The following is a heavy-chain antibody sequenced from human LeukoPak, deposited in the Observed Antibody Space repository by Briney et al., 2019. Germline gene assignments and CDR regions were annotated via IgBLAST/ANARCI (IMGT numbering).Heavy chain of an antibody. V-gene: IGHV4-39*01. CDR2: IYYSGRT. Sequence: PSETLSLTCTVSGGSISSGNHFWGWIRQPPGKGLEWIGIIYYSGRTYFNPSLKSQVTISVYTSKNQFSLKLSSVTAADTAVYYCARRAYSSSSFDYWGQGTLVTVSS. J-gene: IGHJ4*02. D-gene: IGHD6-6*01. CDR3: ARRAYSSSSFDY. CDR1: GGSISSGNHF.